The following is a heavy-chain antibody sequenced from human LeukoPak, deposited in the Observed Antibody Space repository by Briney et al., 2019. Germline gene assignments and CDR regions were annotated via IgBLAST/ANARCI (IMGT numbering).Heavy chain of an antibody. Sequence: HPGGSLRLSCAASGFTFSSYAMHWVRQAPGKGLEWVAVISYDGSNKYYADSVKGRFTISRDNSKNTLYLQMNSLRAEDTAVYYCAKGVDTTYYDFWSGYATSNYGMDVWGQGTTVTVSS. J-gene: IGHJ6*02. V-gene: IGHV3-30-3*01. D-gene: IGHD3-3*01. CDR3: AKGVDTTYYDFWSGYATSNYGMDV. CDR1: GFTFSSYA. CDR2: ISYDGSNK.